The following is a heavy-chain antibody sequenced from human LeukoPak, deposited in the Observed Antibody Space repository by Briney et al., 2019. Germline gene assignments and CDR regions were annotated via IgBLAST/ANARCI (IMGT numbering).Heavy chain of an antibody. Sequence: PSETLSLTCTVSGYSISSGYYWGWIRQPPGKGLEWIGSIYHSGSTYYNPSLKSRVTISVDTSKNQFSLKLSSVTAADTAVYYCASIMTTPHYMDVCGKGTTVTVSS. D-gene: IGHD3-16*01. CDR1: GYSISSGYY. CDR2: IYHSGST. V-gene: IGHV4-38-2*02. J-gene: IGHJ6*03. CDR3: ASIMTTPHYMDV.